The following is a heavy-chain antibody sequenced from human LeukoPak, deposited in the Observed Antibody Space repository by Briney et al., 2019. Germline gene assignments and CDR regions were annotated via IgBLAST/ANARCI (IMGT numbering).Heavy chain of an antibody. CDR1: GGSISSSSYY. V-gene: IGHV4-39*07. J-gene: IGHJ3*02. CDR2: IYYSGST. CDR3: ARDSVGSSSWYRINAFDI. D-gene: IGHD6-13*01. Sequence: SETLSLTCTVSGGSISSSSYYRGWIRQPPGKGLEWIGSIYYSGSTYYNPSLKSRVTISVDTSKNQFSLKLSSVTAADTAVYYCARDSVGSSSWYRINAFDIWGQGTMVTVSS.